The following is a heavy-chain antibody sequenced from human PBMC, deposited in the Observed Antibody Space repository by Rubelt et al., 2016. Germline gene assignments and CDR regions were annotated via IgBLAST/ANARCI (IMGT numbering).Heavy chain of an antibody. CDR3: ARTSDSGSYSVDF. D-gene: IGHD1-26*01. Sequence: QVTLKESGPVLVKPTETLTLTCTVSGFSLTNARMGVSWIRQPPGEALEWLAHIFSNDEKSYSTSLKNRLTISRDTSKSQVVLTMTNMDPVDTGTYFCARTSDSGSYSVDFWGQGTLVTVSS. CDR1: GFSLTNARMG. CDR2: IFSNDEK. V-gene: IGHV2-26*01. J-gene: IGHJ4*02.